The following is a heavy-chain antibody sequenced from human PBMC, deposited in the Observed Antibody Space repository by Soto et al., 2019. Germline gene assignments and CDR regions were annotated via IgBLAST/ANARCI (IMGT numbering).Heavy chain of an antibody. CDR3: AKDFERAAFEH. CDR2: VSSGGTNT. D-gene: IGHD2-15*01. CDR1: GFTFSSFH. Sequence: GGSLRLSCAASGFTFSSFHMHWVRQSPGRGLEWVAMVSSGGTNTYYADSVKGRFVISRDNYGDIVYLELTGLAVDDTAVYFCAKDFERAAFEHWGQGTLVTVSS. V-gene: IGHV3-NL1*01. J-gene: IGHJ4*02.